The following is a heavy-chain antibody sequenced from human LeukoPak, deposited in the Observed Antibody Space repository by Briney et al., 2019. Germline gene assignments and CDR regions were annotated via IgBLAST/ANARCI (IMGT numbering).Heavy chain of an antibody. CDR2: IYYSGST. J-gene: IGHJ6*02. Sequence: SQTLSLTCTVSGGSISSGDYYWSWIRQPPGKGLEWSGYIYYSGSTYYNPSLKSRVTISVDTSKNQFSLKLSSVTAADTAVYYCARLDIVVVVAATPEGDYYGMDVWGQGTTVTVSS. D-gene: IGHD2-15*01. CDR1: GGSISSGDYY. CDR3: ARLDIVVVVAATPEGDYYGMDV. V-gene: IGHV4-30-4*01.